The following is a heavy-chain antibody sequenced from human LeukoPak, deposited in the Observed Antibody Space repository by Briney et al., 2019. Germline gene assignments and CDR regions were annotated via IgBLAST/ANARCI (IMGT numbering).Heavy chain of an antibody. Sequence: SETLSLTCTVSGGSISSGSYYWGWIRQPPGKGLEWIGSIYYSGSTYYKPSLKSRVTISLDTSKNQFSLKLSSVAAADTAVYYCARAYSPPQWSPFDYWGQGTLVTVSS. D-gene: IGHD6-13*01. CDR2: IYYSGST. CDR1: GGSISSGSYY. J-gene: IGHJ4*02. V-gene: IGHV4-39*07. CDR3: ARAYSPPQWSPFDY.